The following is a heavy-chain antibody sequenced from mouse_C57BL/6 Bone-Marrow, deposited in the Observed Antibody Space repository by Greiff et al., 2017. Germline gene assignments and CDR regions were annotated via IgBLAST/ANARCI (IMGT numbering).Heavy chain of an antibody. CDR3: ARSDWDETDAIDY. CDR2: INPNNGGT. CDR1: GYTFTDYY. Sequence: VQLQQSGPELVKPGASVKISCKASGYTFTDYYMNWVKQSHGKSLEWIGDINPNNGGTSYNQKFKGKATLTVDKSSSTAYMELRSLTSEDSAVYYCARSDWDETDAIDYWGQGTSVTVSS. J-gene: IGHJ4*01. D-gene: IGHD4-1*01. V-gene: IGHV1-26*01.